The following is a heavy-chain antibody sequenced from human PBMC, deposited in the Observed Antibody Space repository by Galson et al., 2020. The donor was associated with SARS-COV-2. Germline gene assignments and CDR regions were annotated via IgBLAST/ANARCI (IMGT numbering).Heavy chain of an antibody. CDR2: ISSSSSYI. D-gene: IGHD6-13*01. V-gene: IGHV3-21*01. CDR1: GFTFSSYS. Sequence: NSGGSLRLSCAASGFTFSSYSMNWVRQAPGKGLEWVSSISSSSSYIYYADSVKGRFTISRDNAKNSLYLQMNSLRAEDTAVYYCARDGAAAGTILDYWGQGTLVTVSS. CDR3: ARDGAAAGTILDY. J-gene: IGHJ4*02.